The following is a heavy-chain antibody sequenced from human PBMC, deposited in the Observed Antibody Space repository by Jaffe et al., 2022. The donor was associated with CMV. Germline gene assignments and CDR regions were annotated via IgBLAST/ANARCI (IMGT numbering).Heavy chain of an antibody. CDR2: IKSKTDGGTT. V-gene: IGHV3-15*01. J-gene: IGHJ4*02. Sequence: EVQLVESGGGLVKPGGSLRLSCAASGFTFSNAWMSWVRQAPGKGLEWVGRIKSKTDGGTTDYAAPVKGRFTISRDDSKNTLYLQMNSLKTEDTAVYYCTTVWSYYDILTGYYFYDYWGQGTLVTVSS. D-gene: IGHD3-9*01. CDR3: TTVWSYYDILTGYYFYDY. CDR1: GFTFSNAW.